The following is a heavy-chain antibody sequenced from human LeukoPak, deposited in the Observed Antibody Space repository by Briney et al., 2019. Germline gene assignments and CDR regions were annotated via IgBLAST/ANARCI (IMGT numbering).Heavy chain of an antibody. D-gene: IGHD4-11*01. J-gene: IGHJ4*02. CDR2: IYSGGST. CDR1: GFTVSSKY. V-gene: IGHV3-53*01. CDR3: ARAPLEIYSNVNPLSY. Sequence: GGSLRLSCAASGFTVSSKYMSWVRQAPGKGLEWVSIIYSGGSTYHADSVKGRFTISRDNAKNSLYLQMNSLRAEDTAVYYCARAPLEIYSNVNPLSYWGQGTLVTVSS.